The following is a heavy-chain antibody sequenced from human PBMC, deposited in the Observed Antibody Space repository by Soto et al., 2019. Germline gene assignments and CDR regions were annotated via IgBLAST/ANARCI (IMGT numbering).Heavy chain of an antibody. CDR1: GHTFTGHH. CDR3: GLEPTGTGGFDY. Sequence: QVQLVQSGPEVKMPGASVKVSCKASGHTFTGHHMHWVRQAPGQGLEWMAYIDLDSSHTKYAQRFQGRVTTTRDTSLTSAYMELGGLRSDDTALYYCGLEPTGTGGFDYWGQGTLLTVSS. CDR2: IDLDSSHT. V-gene: IGHV1-2*02. J-gene: IGHJ4*02. D-gene: IGHD7-27*01.